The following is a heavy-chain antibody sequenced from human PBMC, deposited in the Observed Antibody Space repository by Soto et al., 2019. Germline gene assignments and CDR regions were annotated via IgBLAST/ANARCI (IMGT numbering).Heavy chain of an antibody. V-gene: IGHV4-4*07. CDR2: IYTTGST. D-gene: IGHD6-13*01. Sequence: SETLSLTCTVSGGSISNYYWTWIRQPAGKGLEWIGRIYTTGSTNYNPSLKSRVTMSVDTSKNQFSLKLSSVTAAEPALYYCARQTTYSSSWYDYWGHGTLVTVSS. J-gene: IGHJ5*01. CDR3: ARQTTYSSSWYDY. CDR1: GGSISNYY.